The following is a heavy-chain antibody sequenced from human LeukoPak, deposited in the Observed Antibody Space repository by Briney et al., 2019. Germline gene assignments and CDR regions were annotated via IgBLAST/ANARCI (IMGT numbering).Heavy chain of an antibody. CDR2: ISGSGGYT. Sequence: PGGSLRLSCAASGFTFSSYAMSWVRQAPGKGLEWVSAISGSGGYTYYADSVKGRFTISRDNAKNSLYLQMNSLRAEDTAVYYCARTYYDILTGYTFDYWGQGTLVTVSS. D-gene: IGHD3-9*01. J-gene: IGHJ4*02. CDR3: ARTYYDILTGYTFDY. CDR1: GFTFSSYA. V-gene: IGHV3-23*01.